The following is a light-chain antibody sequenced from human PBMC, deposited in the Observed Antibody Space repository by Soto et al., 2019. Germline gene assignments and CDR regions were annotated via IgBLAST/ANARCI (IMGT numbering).Light chain of an antibody. Sequence: EIVLTQSPGTLSLSPGERGTLSCRASQSVSSSYLAWYQQKPGQAPRPLIYGASSRATGIPDRFSGSGSGTDSTLTISRLEPEDLAVYYCQQYGSSPWTFGQGTKVETK. CDR1: QSVSSSY. CDR2: GAS. CDR3: QQYGSSPWT. J-gene: IGKJ1*01. V-gene: IGKV3-20*01.